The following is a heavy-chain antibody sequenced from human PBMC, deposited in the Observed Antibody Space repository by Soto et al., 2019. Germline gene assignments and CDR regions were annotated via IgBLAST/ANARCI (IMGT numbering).Heavy chain of an antibody. Sequence: GGSLRLSCAASGFTFSSYAMSWVRQAPGKGLEWVSAISGSGGSTYYADSVKGRFTISRDNSKNTLYLQMNSLRAEDTAVYYCAKMGDIVVVPAAIFNWFDPWGQGTLVTVSS. V-gene: IGHV3-23*01. J-gene: IGHJ5*02. D-gene: IGHD2-2*01. CDR1: GFTFSSYA. CDR2: ISGSGGST. CDR3: AKMGDIVVVPAAIFNWFDP.